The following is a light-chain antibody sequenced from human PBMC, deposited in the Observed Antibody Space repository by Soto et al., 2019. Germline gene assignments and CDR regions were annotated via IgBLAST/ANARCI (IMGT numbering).Light chain of an antibody. CDR3: QQRSNWPT. Sequence: EIVLTQSPGTLSLSPGERATLSCRASQSISSNYLVWYQQKPGQAPRLRIYDASNRATGIPARLSGSGSGTDFTLTTSSIESEDFAMYYCQQRSNWPTFGQGTRLEIK. CDR1: QSISSNY. V-gene: IGKV3D-20*02. CDR2: DAS. J-gene: IGKJ5*01.